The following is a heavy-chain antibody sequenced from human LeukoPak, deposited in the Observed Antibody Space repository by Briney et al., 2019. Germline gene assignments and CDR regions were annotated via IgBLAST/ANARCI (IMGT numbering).Heavy chain of an antibody. CDR1: GFTFSSYG. J-gene: IGHJ4*02. V-gene: IGHV3-30*18. D-gene: IGHD6-13*01. Sequence: GGSLRLSCAASGFTFSSYGMHWVRQAPGKGLEWVAVTSYDGSNIYYADSVKGRFTISRDNSKNTLFLQMNSLRPEDTAVYFCEKGAGPRDQRDYFDYWGQGTLVTVSS. CDR2: TSYDGSNI. CDR3: EKGAGPRDQRDYFDY.